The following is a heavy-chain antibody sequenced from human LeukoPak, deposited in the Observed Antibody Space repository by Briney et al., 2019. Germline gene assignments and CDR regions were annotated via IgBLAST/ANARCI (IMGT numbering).Heavy chain of an antibody. CDR2: ISGSGGST. CDR3: AKTAYSSGWFNNY. CDR1: GFTFNSYA. D-gene: IGHD6-19*01. V-gene: IGHV3-23*01. J-gene: IGHJ4*02. Sequence: GSLRLSCAASGFTFNSYAMNWVRQAPGKGLEWVSAISGSGGSTYYADSVKGRFTISRDNSKNTLYLQMNSLRAEDTAVYYCAKTAYSSGWFNNYWGQGTLVTVSS.